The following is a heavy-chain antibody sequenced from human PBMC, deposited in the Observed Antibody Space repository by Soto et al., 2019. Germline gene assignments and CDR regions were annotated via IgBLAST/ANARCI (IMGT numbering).Heavy chain of an antibody. V-gene: IGHV4-34*01. Sequence: QVQLQQWGAGLLKPSETLSLNCAVTGGSLSGYYWSWIRQPPGKGLEWIGEVKDGGHTNYSPSLRSRVTISSGTFHIHFSRRLNSVTAADTGVYYCARGQEGVVATHWDQGSLVTVSS. J-gene: IGHJ4*02. CDR1: GGSLSGYY. CDR2: VKDGGHT. D-gene: IGHD5-12*01. CDR3: ARGQEGVVATH.